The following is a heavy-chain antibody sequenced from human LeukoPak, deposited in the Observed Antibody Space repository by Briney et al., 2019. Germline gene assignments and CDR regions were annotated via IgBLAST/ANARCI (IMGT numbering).Heavy chain of an antibody. V-gene: IGHV3-7*01. J-gene: IGHJ3*02. D-gene: IGHD3-22*01. CDR1: GFTFSSYW. CDR3: ARDRRYYDSSGYHLFWDI. Sequence: QPGGSLRLSCAASGFTFSSYWMSWVRQAPGKGLEWVANIKQDGSEKYYVDSVKGRFTISRDNAKNSLYLQMNSLRAEDTAVYYCARDRRYYDSSGYHLFWDIWGQGTMVTVSS. CDR2: IKQDGSEK.